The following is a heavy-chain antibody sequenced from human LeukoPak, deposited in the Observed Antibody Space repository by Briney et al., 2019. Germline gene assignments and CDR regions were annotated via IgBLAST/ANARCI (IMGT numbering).Heavy chain of an antibody. Sequence: GGSLRLSCAASGFTFGSYSMNWVRQAPGKGLEWVSSISSSSSYIYYADSVKGRFTISRDNAKNSLYLQMNSLRAEDTAVYYCARDRPGIANFDIWGQGTMVTVSS. D-gene: IGHD6-13*01. CDR2: ISSSSSYI. J-gene: IGHJ3*02. V-gene: IGHV3-21*01. CDR3: ARDRPGIANFDI. CDR1: GFTFGSYS.